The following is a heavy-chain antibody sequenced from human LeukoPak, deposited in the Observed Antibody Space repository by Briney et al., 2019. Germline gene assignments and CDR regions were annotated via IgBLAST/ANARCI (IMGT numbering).Heavy chain of an antibody. CDR1: GFTFSSYA. D-gene: IGHD4-17*01. Sequence: GASLRLSCAASGFTFSSYAMSWVRQAPGKGLEWVSAISGSGGSTYYADSVKGRFTISRGNSKNTLYLQMNSLRAEDTAVYYCAKNLRVYYFDYWGQGTLVTVSS. V-gene: IGHV3-23*01. CDR2: ISGSGGST. CDR3: AKNLRVYYFDY. J-gene: IGHJ4*02.